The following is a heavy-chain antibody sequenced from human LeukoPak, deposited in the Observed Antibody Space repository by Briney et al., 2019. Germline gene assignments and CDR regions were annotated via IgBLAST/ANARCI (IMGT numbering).Heavy chain of an antibody. V-gene: IGHV4-39*01. CDR2: IYYTGST. D-gene: IGHD1-26*01. CDR3: TRRTGSRSN. J-gene: IGHJ4*02. Sequence: PSETLSLTCTVSGGSIISSSDYWGWIRQPPGKGLEWIAAIYYTGSTYYNPSHRSRVTISVDTSKNQFSLRLTSVTAADTAVYYCTRRTGSRSNWGQGTLVTVDS. CDR1: GGSIISSSDY.